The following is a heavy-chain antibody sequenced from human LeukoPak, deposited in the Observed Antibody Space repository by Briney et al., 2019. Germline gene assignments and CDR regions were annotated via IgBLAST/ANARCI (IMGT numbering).Heavy chain of an antibody. V-gene: IGHV3-23*01. CDR3: YCVGFTNYAFDI. D-gene: IGHD3-9*01. CDR1: GVSFSSYS. Sequence: GGSLRLSYAAAGVSFSSYSTSWVRQAPGKGLEWVAAISGSGGSTYYADSVKGRFTTSSESSKNTLYLKLKSMRVEDKAVYTRYCVGFTNYAFDIWGQGTMVTVSS. CDR2: ISGSGGST. J-gene: IGHJ3*02.